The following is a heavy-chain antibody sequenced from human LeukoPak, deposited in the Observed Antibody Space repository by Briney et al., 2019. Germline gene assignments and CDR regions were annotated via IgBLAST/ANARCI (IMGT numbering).Heavy chain of an antibody. J-gene: IGHJ6*03. CDR2: IYTSGST. D-gene: IGHD3-9*01. Sequence: SQTLSLTCTVSGGSISSGSYYWSWIRQPAGKGLEWIGRIYTSGSTNYNPSLKSRVTISVDTSKNQFSLKLSSVTAADTGVYYCARAYYDILTGLPGYYYYMDVWGKGTTVTISS. CDR3: ARAYYDILTGLPGYYYYMDV. V-gene: IGHV4-61*02. CDR1: GGSISSGSYY.